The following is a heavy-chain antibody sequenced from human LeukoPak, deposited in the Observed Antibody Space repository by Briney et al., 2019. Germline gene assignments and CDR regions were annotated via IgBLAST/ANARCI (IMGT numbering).Heavy chain of an antibody. CDR1: GGSISSGGYY. V-gene: IGHV4-30-2*01. J-gene: IGHJ4*02. CDR3: ASLIAAAAPDY. Sequence: SETLSLTCTVSGGSISSGGYYWSWIRQPPGKGLEWIGYIYHSGSTYYNPSLKSRVTISVDRSKNQFSLKLSSVTAADTAVYYCASLIAAAAPDYWGQGTLVTVSS. CDR2: IYHSGST. D-gene: IGHD6-13*01.